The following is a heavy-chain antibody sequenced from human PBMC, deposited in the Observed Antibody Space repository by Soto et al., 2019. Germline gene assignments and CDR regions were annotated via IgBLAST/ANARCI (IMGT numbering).Heavy chain of an antibody. CDR3: ARDVNGGNDH. CDR1: GFTFSSHW. Sequence: GGSLRLSCAASGFTFSSHWMHWVRQAPGKGLVWVSRINNDSSTTNYADSVKGRFTISRDNAKNTLYLQMNSLRAEDTAIYYCARDVNGGNDHWGQGTLVTVSS. CDR2: INNDSSTT. J-gene: IGHJ4*02. V-gene: IGHV3-74*01. D-gene: IGHD3-16*01.